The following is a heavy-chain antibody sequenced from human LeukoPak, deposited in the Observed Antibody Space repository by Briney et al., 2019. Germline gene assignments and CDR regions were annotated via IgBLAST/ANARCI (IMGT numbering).Heavy chain of an antibody. D-gene: IGHD3-3*01. CDR3: ARDPYDFWSASYYYYYYMDV. CDR1: GFTFSSYS. Sequence: GGSLRLSCAGSGFTFSSYSMNWVRQAPGKGLEWVSYISSSGSTIYYADSVKGRFTISRDNAKNSLYLQMNSLRAEDTAVYFCARDPYDFWSASYYYYYYMDVWGKGTTVTVSS. V-gene: IGHV3-48*01. CDR2: ISSSGSTI. J-gene: IGHJ6*03.